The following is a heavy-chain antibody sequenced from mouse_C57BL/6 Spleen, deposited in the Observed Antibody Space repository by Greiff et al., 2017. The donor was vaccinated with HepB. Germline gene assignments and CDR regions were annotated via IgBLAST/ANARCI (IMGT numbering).Heavy chain of an antibody. D-gene: IGHD1-1*01. V-gene: IGHV6-6*01. CDR2: IRNKANNHAT. J-gene: IGHJ1*03. Sequence: EVKVEESGGGLVQPGGSMKLSCAASGFTFSDAWMDWVRQSPEKGLEWVAEIRNKANNHATYYAESVKGRFTISRDDSKSSVYLQMNSLRAEDTGIYYCTRSLFYGSSYGWYFDVWGTGTTVTVSS. CDR3: TRSLFYGSSYGWYFDV. CDR1: GFTFSDAW.